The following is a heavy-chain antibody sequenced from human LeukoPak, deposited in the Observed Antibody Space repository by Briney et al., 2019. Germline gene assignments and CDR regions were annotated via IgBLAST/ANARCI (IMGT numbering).Heavy chain of an antibody. J-gene: IGHJ4*02. CDR1: GGTFSSYA. V-gene: IGHV1-69*13. D-gene: IGHD6-13*01. CDR2: IIPIFGTA. CDR3: AIRGYSSSHFDY. Sequence: ASVKVSCKASGGTFSSYAISWVRQAPGQGLEWMGGIIPIFGTANYAQKFQGRVTITADESTSTAYMELSSLRSEDTAVYYCAIRGYSSSHFDYWGQGTLVTVSS.